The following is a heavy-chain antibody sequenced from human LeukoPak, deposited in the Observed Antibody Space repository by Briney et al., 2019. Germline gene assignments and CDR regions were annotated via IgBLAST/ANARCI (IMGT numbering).Heavy chain of an antibody. CDR2: INHSGST. J-gene: IGHJ5*02. CDR3: ARSDITMVRGVIKDNWFDP. V-gene: IGHV4-34*01. CDR1: GGSFSGYY. D-gene: IGHD3-10*01. Sequence: SETLSLTCAVYGGSFSGYYWSWIRQPPGKGLEWIGEINHSGSTNYNPSLKSRVTISVDTSKNQFSLKLSSVTAADTAVYYCARSDITMVRGVIKDNWFDPWGQGTLVTVSS.